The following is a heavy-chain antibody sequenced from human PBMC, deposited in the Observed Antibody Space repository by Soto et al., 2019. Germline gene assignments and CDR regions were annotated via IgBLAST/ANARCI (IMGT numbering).Heavy chain of an antibody. Sequence: QVQLVQSGAEVKKPGASVKVSCKASGYTFTGYYMHWVRQAPGQGLEWMGWINPNSGGTNYAQKLQGWVTMTRDTSISTAYMELSRLRSDDTAVYYCARGPYGSGRESDYWGQGTLVTVSS. CDR2: INPNSGGT. CDR3: ARGPYGSGRESDY. V-gene: IGHV1-2*04. CDR1: GYTFTGYY. D-gene: IGHD3-10*01. J-gene: IGHJ4*02.